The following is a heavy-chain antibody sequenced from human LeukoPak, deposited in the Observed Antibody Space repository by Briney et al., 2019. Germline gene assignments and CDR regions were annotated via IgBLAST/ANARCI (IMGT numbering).Heavy chain of an antibody. Sequence: GGSLGLSCAASGFTFSSYSMNWVRQAPGKGLEWVSSISSSSSYIYYADSVKGRFTISRDNAKNSLYLQMNSLRAEDTAVYYCARSSGSSWYLDYWGQGTLVTVSS. CDR1: GFTFSSYS. J-gene: IGHJ4*02. V-gene: IGHV3-21*01. CDR3: ARSSGSSWYLDY. D-gene: IGHD6-13*01. CDR2: ISSSSSYI.